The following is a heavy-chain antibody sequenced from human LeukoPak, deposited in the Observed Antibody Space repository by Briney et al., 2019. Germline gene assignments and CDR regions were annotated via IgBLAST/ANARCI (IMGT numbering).Heavy chain of an antibody. J-gene: IGHJ5*02. D-gene: IGHD5-18*01. CDR1: GYTLTELS. Sequence: ASVKVSCKVSGYTLTELSMHWVRQAPGKGLEWMGGFDPEDGETIYAQKFQGRVTMTEDTSTDTAYMELSSLRSEDTAVYYCARDVGYRSWFDPWGQGTLVIVSS. CDR2: FDPEDGET. V-gene: IGHV1-24*01. CDR3: ARDVGYRSWFDP.